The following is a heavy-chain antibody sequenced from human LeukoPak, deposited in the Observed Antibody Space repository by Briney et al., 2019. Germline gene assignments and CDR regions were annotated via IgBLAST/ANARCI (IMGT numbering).Heavy chain of an antibody. CDR3: ARDYFWEQYYFDY. J-gene: IGHJ4*02. Sequence: GGPLRLSCAASGFTVSGNYMNWVRQAPKKGLEWVSVMYSGGGTYYADSVKGRFTISRDNAKNSLYLQMNSLRAEDTAVYYCARDYFWEQYYFDYWGQGTLVTVSS. D-gene: IGHD3-16*01. CDR1: GFTVSGNY. V-gene: IGHV3-66*01. CDR2: MYSGGGT.